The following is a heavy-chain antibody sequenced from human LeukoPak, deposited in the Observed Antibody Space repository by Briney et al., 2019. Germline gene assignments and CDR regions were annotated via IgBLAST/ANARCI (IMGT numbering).Heavy chain of an antibody. J-gene: IGHJ4*02. CDR2: ISYSGGST. D-gene: IGHD4-23*01. CDR3: ARVSVGRTWIFDY. V-gene: IGHV3-23*01. CDR1: GFTFNNYA. Sequence: GGSLRLSCAASGFTFNNYAMSWVRQAPGKGLEWVSSISYSGGSTFYADSVKGRFTISRDNSKNTLFLQLNSLRADDTAAYYCARVSVGRTWIFDYWGQGTLVTVSS.